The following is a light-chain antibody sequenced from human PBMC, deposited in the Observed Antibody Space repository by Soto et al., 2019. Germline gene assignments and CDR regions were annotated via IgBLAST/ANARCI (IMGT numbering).Light chain of an antibody. CDR1: QSVLFSSNNKNY. V-gene: IGKV4-1*01. CDR2: WAS. Sequence: DIVMTQSPDSLAVSLGERATINCKSSQSVLFSSNNKNYLAWYQQRPGQPPKLLIYWASTRESGVPDRFSSSGSGTDFTLTIAGLQAEDVAVYYCQQYYSVPYTFGQGTNLEIK. J-gene: IGKJ2*01. CDR3: QQYYSVPYT.